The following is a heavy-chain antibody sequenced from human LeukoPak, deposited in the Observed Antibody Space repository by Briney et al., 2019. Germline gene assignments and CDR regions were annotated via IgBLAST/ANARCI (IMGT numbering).Heavy chain of an antibody. CDR2: IYYSGST. CDR1: GGSISSYY. D-gene: IGHD6-19*01. J-gene: IGHJ4*02. V-gene: IGHV4-59*01. Sequence: PSETLSLTCTVSGGSISSYYWSWIRQPPGKGLEWIGYIYYSGSTNYNPSLKSRVTISVDTSKNQFSLKLSSVTAADTAVYYCARVFRRGYSSGWYYFDYWGQGTLVTVSS. CDR3: ARVFRRGYSSGWYYFDY.